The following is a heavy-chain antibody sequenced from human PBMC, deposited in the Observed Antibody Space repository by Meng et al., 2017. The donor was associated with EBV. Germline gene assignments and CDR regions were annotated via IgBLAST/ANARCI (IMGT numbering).Heavy chain of an antibody. CDR1: GGSVNGYF. V-gene: IGHV4-34*01. J-gene: IGHJ4*02. D-gene: IGHD3-9*01. CDR2: LHHSGST. CDR3: ARVSPKRYFDYLAPPDY. Sequence: QVQLQQRGAGLLKPSETLSLPCAVYGGSVNGYFWSWIRQPPGKGLEWIGELHHSGSTNYNPSLKSRLRISVDTSKNQFSLNLTSVTAADTAVYYCARVSPKRYFDYLAPPDYWGQGTLVTVAS.